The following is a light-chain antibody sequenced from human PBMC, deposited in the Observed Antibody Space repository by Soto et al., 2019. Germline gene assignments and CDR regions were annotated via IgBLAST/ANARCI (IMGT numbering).Light chain of an antibody. Sequence: QSVLTQPPSASWTPGQRVTISCSGSASNIGSKTVDWYQHLPGTAPKLLIHRTFQRPSGVPARFSGSKSDTSASLAISGLQSEDEADYYCAAWDDTLDEYVFGTGTKVTVL. J-gene: IGLJ1*01. CDR2: RTF. CDR1: ASNIGSKT. CDR3: AAWDDTLDEYV. V-gene: IGLV1-44*01.